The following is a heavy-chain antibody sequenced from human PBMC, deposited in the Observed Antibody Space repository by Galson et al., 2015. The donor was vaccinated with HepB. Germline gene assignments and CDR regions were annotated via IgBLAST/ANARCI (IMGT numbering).Heavy chain of an antibody. CDR2: ISFSGTTI. CDR3: ARYSGGNSRCFDI. D-gene: IGHD4-23*01. J-gene: IGHJ2*01. V-gene: IGHV3-48*03. CDR1: TFTFSDYE. Sequence: LRLSCAASTFTFSDYEMHWVRQAPGKGLEWVSFISFSGTTIYYADSVKGRFTISRDNAKNSLYLRMNSLRAEDTAIYYCARYSGGNSRCFDIWGRRTLVTVSS.